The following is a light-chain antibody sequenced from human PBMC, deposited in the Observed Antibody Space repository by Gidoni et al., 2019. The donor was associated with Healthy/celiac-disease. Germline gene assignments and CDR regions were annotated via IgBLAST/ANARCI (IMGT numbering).Light chain of an antibody. CDR3: QQYGA. CDR1: QDISNY. J-gene: IGKJ3*01. V-gene: IGKV1-33*01. CDR2: DAS. Sequence: DIQMTQSPSSLSASVGDRVTITCQASQDISNYLNWYQQKPGKAPKLLIYDASNLETGVPSRFSGSGSGTDFTFTISSLHPEDIATYYCQQYGAFGPGTKVDIK.